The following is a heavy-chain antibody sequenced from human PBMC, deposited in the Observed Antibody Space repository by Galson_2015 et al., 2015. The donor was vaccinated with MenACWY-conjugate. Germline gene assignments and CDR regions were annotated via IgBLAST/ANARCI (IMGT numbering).Heavy chain of an antibody. CDR2: INVGNGHT. CDR3: TRGRGWYIGY. CDR1: GYSFITYA. J-gene: IGHJ4*02. D-gene: IGHD6-19*01. Sequence: SVKVSCKASGYSFITYAIHWVRQAPGQRLEWMGWINVGNGHTKYSQNFQGRVTFTRDTSASTAYIEVHNLTSDDTAVYYCTRGRGWYIGYWGRGTLVTVSS. V-gene: IGHV1-3*01.